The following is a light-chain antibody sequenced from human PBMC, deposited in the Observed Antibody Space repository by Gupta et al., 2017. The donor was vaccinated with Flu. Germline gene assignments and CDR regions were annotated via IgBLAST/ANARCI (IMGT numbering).Light chain of an antibody. CDR3: QRRDCNLAVP. CDR2: TAS. V-gene: IGKV1-39*01. Sequence: DIQMTQSPSSLSASVGDRVTITCRARQNIRRFLNWYQHKPGKAPKLLIYTASSWQSGVTSRYSGSGNGTDVTLTISIRLLEHFETSYCQRRDCNLAVPFGGGTRVEIK. J-gene: IGKJ4*01. CDR1: QNIRRF.